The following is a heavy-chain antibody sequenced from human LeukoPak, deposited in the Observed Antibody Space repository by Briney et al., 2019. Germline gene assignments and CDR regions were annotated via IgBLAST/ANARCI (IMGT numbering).Heavy chain of an antibody. CDR3: ARVADYYDSSGYYYFDY. CDR2: IIPIFGTA. Sequence: SVKVSCKASGGTFSSCAISWVRQAPGQGLEWMGGIIPIFGTANYAQKFQGRVTITTDESTSTAYMELSSLRSEDTAVYYCARVADYYDSSGYYYFDYWGQGTLVTVSS. CDR1: GGTFSSCA. J-gene: IGHJ4*02. D-gene: IGHD3-22*01. V-gene: IGHV1-69*05.